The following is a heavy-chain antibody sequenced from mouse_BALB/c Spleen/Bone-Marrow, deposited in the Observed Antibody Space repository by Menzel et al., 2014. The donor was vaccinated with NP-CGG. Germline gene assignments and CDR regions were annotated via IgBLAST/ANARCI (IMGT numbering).Heavy chain of an antibody. J-gene: IGHJ2*01. Sequence: VQVVESGPELVKPGASVRISCKASGYTFTSYYIHWVKQRPGQGLEWIGWIFPGNFYTKFNENFKGRATLTADKSSSTAYMHLSSQNSEDTAVYFCAKDDYDYWGQGTPLTVSS. CDR1: GYTFTSYY. V-gene: IGHV1S56*01. CDR3: AKDDYDY. D-gene: IGHD2-4*01. CDR2: IFPGNFYT.